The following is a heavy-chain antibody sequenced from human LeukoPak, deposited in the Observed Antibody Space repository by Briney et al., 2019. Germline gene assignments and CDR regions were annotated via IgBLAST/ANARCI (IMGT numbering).Heavy chain of an antibody. CDR1: GYNLNELT. CDR3: VTDHSGLEISVFDI. J-gene: IGHJ3*02. CDR2: FDPEDDER. D-gene: IGHD5-24*01. Sequence: AAVKVSCKVSGYNLNELTMHWLRQTPGKGLEWMGGFDPEDDERIYAHTFEGRATMTVDTSTDTAYMELISLRSGDTAVYYCVTDHSGLEISVFDIWGQGTMVTVSS. V-gene: IGHV1-24*01.